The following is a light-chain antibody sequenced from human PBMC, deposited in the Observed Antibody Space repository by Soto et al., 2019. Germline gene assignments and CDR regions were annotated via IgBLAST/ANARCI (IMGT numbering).Light chain of an antibody. CDR2: GAS. Sequence: ETVLTQSPGTLSLSPGERVTLSCRASQSVCNRCLAWYQQKPCQSPRLLIYGASTRATGIPDRFSGSGSGTDFALTISRLEPEDFAVYYCQHYGTTPWTFGQGTKVVIK. J-gene: IGKJ1*01. CDR1: QSVCNRC. V-gene: IGKV3-20*01. CDR3: QHYGTTPWT.